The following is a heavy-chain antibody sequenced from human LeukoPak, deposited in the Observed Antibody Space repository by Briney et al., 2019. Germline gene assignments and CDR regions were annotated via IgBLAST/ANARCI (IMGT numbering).Heavy chain of an antibody. CDR3: ARGVGAAWKVFDY. CDR2: TYNRSKWYS. D-gene: IGHD3-10*01. CDR1: GDNVSSNSAT. Sequence: SRTLSLTCAISGDNVSSNSATWSWIRQSPSRGLEWLGRTYNRSKWYSDYAVSVRSRLTINPDTSKNQFSLQLDSVTPDDTAVYYCARGVGAAWKVFDYWGQGTLVTVSS. J-gene: IGHJ4*02. V-gene: IGHV6-1*01.